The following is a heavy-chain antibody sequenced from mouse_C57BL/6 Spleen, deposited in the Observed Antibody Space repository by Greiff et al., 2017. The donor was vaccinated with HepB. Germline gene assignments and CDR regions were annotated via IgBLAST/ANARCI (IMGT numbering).Heavy chain of an antibody. D-gene: IGHD1-1*01. CDR2: INPNNGGT. CDR1: GYTFTDYN. CDR3: ARRGVVATGAMDY. J-gene: IGHJ4*01. Sequence: EVKLQQSGPELVKPGASVKMSCKASGYTFTDYNMHWVKQSHGKSLEWIGYINPNNGGTSYNQKFKGKATLTVNKSSSTAYMELRSLTSEDSAVYYCARRGVVATGAMDYWGQGTAVTVSS. V-gene: IGHV1-22*01.